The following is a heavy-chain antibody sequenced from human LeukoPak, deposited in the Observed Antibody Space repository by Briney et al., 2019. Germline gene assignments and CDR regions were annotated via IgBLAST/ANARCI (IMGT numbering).Heavy chain of an antibody. CDR2: INPSGGST. Sequence: ASVKVSCEASGYTFTSYYMHWVRQAPGQGLEWMGIINPSGGSTSYAQKFQGRVTMTRDMSTSTVYMELSSLRSEDTAVYYCARAGDYRDYEDVLAYWLQPTLLAVPS. V-gene: IGHV1-46*01. CDR3: ARAGDYRDYEDVLAY. CDR1: GYTFTSYY. D-gene: IGHD4-17*01. J-gene: IGHJ4*02.